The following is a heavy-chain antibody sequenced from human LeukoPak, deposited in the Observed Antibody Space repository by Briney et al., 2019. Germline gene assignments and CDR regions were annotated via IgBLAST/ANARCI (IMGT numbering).Heavy chain of an antibody. J-gene: IGHJ4*02. Sequence: ASVKVSCKASGYTFTSYGINWVRQAPGQGLGWMGWISADNGNTNYAQKLQGRVTMTTDTSTSTAYMELRSLRSDDTAVYYCARDFRYCSGGSCYTRFDYWGQGTLVTVSS. D-gene: IGHD2-15*01. CDR3: ARDFRYCSGGSCYTRFDY. CDR1: GYTFTSYG. CDR2: ISADNGNT. V-gene: IGHV1-18*01.